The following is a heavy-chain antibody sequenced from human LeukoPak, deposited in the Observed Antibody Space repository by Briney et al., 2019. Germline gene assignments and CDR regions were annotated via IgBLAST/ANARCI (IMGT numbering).Heavy chain of an antibody. CDR3: ARVGGRYSPIGY. Sequence: GGSLRLSCAASGFTFSSYWMSWVRQAQGKGLEWVASMKQDGSEKYYVDSVKGRFTISRDNAKNSLYLQMNSLRAEDTAVYYCARVGGRYSPIGYWGQGTLVTVSS. V-gene: IGHV3-7*01. D-gene: IGHD5-18*01. J-gene: IGHJ4*02. CDR1: GFTFSSYW. CDR2: MKQDGSEK.